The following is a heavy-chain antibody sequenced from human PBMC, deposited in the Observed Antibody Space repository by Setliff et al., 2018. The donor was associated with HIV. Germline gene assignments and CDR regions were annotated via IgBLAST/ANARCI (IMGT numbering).Heavy chain of an antibody. CDR2: INHSGTT. J-gene: IGHJ4*02. Sequence: SETLSLTCSVSGGSITSNSYYWGWIRQPPGKGLEWIGEINHSGTTNSNPSLKSRVTITVDTSKKQFSLKLNSVTAADTAVYYCARGGLGDGYNRDSWGQGTLVTVSS. D-gene: IGHD5-12*01. CDR3: ARGGLGDGYNRDS. V-gene: IGHV4-39*07. CDR1: GGSITSNSYY.